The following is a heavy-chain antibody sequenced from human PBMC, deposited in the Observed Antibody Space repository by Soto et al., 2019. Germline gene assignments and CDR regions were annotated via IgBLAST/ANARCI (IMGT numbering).Heavy chain of an antibody. V-gene: IGHV3-30*18. CDR2: ISYDGSNK. Sequence: GGSLRLSCAASGFTFSSYGMHWVRQAPGKGLEWVAVISYDGSNKYYADSVKGRFTISRDNSKNTLYLQMNSLRAEDTAVYYCAKDLAPDPSLYYYYGMDVWGQGTTVTVSS. CDR3: AKDLAPDPSLYYYYGMDV. CDR1: GFTFSSYG. J-gene: IGHJ6*02.